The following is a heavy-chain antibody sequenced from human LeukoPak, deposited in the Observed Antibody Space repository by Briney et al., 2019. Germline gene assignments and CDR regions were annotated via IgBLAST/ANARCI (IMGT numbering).Heavy chain of an antibody. Sequence: PSETLSLTCAVYGGSFSDYLWNWIRQSPGKGLEWIGEISHGGHTNYNPSLKSRVTVSVDTSKNQFSPNLNTMTAADTAVYYCAREMITDRGGYDSWGQGTLVSVSS. D-gene: IGHD3-16*01. V-gene: IGHV4-34*01. CDR1: GGSFSDYL. J-gene: IGHJ4*02. CDR2: ISHGGHT. CDR3: AREMITDRGGYDS.